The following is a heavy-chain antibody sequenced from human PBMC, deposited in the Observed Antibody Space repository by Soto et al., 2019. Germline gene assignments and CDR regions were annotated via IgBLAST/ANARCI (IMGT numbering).Heavy chain of an antibody. Sequence: ASGKGCGKASWYTFTCYYLHWVRQAPGQGLEWMGWINPKSGGTKYAQNFQGRVTMTGDTSISTGYMEVSRVRSDDTAIYYGARGRPVRLEVCEYWGQGCLVSVSS. CDR1: WYTFTCYY. CDR2: INPKSGGT. CDR3: ARGRPVRLEVCEY. V-gene: IGHV1-2*02. D-gene: IGHD1-1*01. J-gene: IGHJ4*02.